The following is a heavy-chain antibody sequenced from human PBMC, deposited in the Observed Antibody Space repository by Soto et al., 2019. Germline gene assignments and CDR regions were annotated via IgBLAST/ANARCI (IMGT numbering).Heavy chain of an antibody. J-gene: IGHJ4*02. CDR3: ARGVGGYSYGRKLDY. Sequence: SETLSLTCTVSGGSISSYYWSWIRQPPGKGLEWIGYIYYSGSTNYNPSLKSRVTISVDTSKNQFSLKLSSVTAADTAVYYCARGVGGYSYGRKLDYWGQGTLVTVSS. CDR1: GGSISSYY. D-gene: IGHD5-18*01. CDR2: IYYSGST. V-gene: IGHV4-59*12.